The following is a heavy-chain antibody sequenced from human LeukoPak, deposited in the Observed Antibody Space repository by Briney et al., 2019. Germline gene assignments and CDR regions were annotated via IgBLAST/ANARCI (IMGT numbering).Heavy chain of an antibody. CDR2: IYYSGST. CDR3: ARDRVWYSSGWYRGLDY. Sequence: KSSETLSLTCTVSGGSISSGGYYWSWIRQHPGKGLEWIGYIYYSGSTYYNPSLKSRVTISVDTSKNQFPLKLSSVTAADAAVYYCARDRVWYSSGWYRGLDYWGQGTLVTVSS. V-gene: IGHV4-31*03. CDR1: GGSISSGGYY. J-gene: IGHJ4*02. D-gene: IGHD6-19*01.